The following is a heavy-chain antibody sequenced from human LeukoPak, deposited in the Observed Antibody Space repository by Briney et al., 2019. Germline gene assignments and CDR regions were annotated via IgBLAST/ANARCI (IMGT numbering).Heavy chain of an antibody. CDR2: ISTGSKHI. CDR3: ARDLSGDGYNKFDY. D-gene: IGHD5-24*01. V-gene: IGHV3-21*01. J-gene: IGHJ4*02. CDR1: GFTFSNYI. Sequence: GGSLRLSCAASGFTFSNYIMNWVRQAPGKGLELASSISTGSKHIYYATSLKGRFTISRDDARKSLYLQMNSLRAEDTAVYYCARDLSGDGYNKFDYWGQGTLVTVSP.